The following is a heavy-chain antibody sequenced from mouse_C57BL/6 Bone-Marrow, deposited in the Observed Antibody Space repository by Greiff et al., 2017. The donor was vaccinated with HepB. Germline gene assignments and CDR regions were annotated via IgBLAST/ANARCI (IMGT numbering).Heavy chain of an antibody. J-gene: IGHJ1*03. D-gene: IGHD2-2*01. V-gene: IGHV1-7*01. Sequence: QVHVKQSGAELAKPGASVKLSCKASGYTFTSYWMHWVKQRPGQGLEWIGCINPSSGYTKYNQKFKDKATLTADKSSSTAYMQLSSLTYEDSAVYYCARGGDSTMVTDWYFDVWGTGTTVTVSS. CDR2: INPSSGYT. CDR1: GYTFTSYW. CDR3: ARGGDSTMVTDWYFDV.